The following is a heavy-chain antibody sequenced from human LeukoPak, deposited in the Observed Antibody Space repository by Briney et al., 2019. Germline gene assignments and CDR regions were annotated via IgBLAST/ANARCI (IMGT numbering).Heavy chain of an antibody. Sequence: GGSLRLSCAASGFTFSSYAMSWVRQAPGKGLEWVSAISGGGGSTYYADSVKGRFTISRDNSKNTLYLQMNSLRAEDTAVYYCAKDSDHGDYFDYWGQGTLVTVSS. CDR1: GFTFSSYA. V-gene: IGHV3-23*01. CDR2: ISGGGGST. D-gene: IGHD4-17*01. J-gene: IGHJ4*02. CDR3: AKDSDHGDYFDY.